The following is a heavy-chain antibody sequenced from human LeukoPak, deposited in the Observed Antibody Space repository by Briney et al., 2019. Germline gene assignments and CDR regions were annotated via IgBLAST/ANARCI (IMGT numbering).Heavy chain of an antibody. CDR2: ISATGTYT. D-gene: IGHD4-17*01. Sequence: NPGGSLRLSCVASGFTFSTYSMNWVRQAPGKGLEWVSSISATGTYTYYADSVKGRFTISRDSAKNSLYLQMSSLRAEDTAVYYCARVGAYTDYAPDYGGQGTLVTVSS. CDR3: ARVGAYTDYAPDY. CDR1: GFTFSTYS. J-gene: IGHJ4*02. V-gene: IGHV3-21*01.